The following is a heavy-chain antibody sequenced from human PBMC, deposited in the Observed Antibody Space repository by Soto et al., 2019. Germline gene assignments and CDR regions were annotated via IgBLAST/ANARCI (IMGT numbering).Heavy chain of an antibody. V-gene: IGHV3-23*01. J-gene: IGHJ3*02. CDR3: AKAGSYYDSSGYYYNDAFDI. D-gene: IGHD3-22*01. Sequence: GGSLRLSCAASGFTFSSYAMSWVRQAPGKGLEWVSAISGSGGSTYSADSVKGRFTISRDNSKNTLYLQMNSLRAEDTAVYYCAKAGSYYDSSGYYYNDAFDIWGQGTMVTVSS. CDR2: ISGSGGST. CDR1: GFTFSSYA.